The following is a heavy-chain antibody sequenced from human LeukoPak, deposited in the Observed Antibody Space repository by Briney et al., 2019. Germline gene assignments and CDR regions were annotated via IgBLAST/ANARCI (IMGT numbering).Heavy chain of an antibody. J-gene: IGHJ4*02. CDR3: ARTEGTMVRGVIMEGVGDFDY. CDR1: GGSISSSSYY. V-gene: IGHV4-39*07. D-gene: IGHD3-10*01. CDR2: IYYSGST. Sequence: SETLSLTCTVSGGSISSSSYYWGWIRQPPGKGLEWIGSIYYSGSTYYNPSLKSRVTISVDTSKNQFSLKLSSVTAADTAVYYCARTEGTMVRGVIMEGVGDFDYWGQGTLVTVSS.